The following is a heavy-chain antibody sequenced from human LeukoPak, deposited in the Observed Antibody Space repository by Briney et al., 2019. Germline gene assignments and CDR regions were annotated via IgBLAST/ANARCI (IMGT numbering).Heavy chain of an antibody. V-gene: IGHV1-2*02. CDR3: ARDHCTSNSCYEDFYYGMDV. D-gene: IGHD2-2*01. Sequence: ASVKVSCRASGYTFTDYYVHWVRQAPGQGLEWMGWINPSSGGTEYAQKFQGRVTMTRDTSISTAYMDLSRLGSDDTAMYYCARDHCTSNSCYEDFYYGMDVWGQGTTVTVSS. CDR1: GYTFTDYY. J-gene: IGHJ6*02. CDR2: INPSSGGT.